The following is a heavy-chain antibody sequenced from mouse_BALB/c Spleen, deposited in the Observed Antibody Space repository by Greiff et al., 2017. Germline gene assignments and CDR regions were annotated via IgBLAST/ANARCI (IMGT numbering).Heavy chain of an antibody. CDR1: GFTFSDYY. V-gene: IGHV5-4*02. CDR2: ISDGGSYT. CDR3: ARDITTAGFAY. Sequence: EVKLQESGGGLVKPGGSLKLSCAASGFTFSDYYMYWVRQTPEKRLEWVATISDGGSYTYYPDSVKGRFTISRDNAKNNLYLQMSSLKSEDTAMYYCARDITTAGFAYWGQGTLVTVSA. J-gene: IGHJ3*01. D-gene: IGHD1-2*01.